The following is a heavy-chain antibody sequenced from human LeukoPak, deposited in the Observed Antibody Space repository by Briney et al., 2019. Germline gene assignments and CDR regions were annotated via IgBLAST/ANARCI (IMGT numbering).Heavy chain of an antibody. Sequence: ASVKVSCKASGYTFTSYYMHWVRQAPGQGLEWMGIINPSGGSTSYAQKFQGRVTMTRDTSTSTVYMELSSLRSEDTAVYYCARDGRVEMATIKGGWFDPWGQGSLVTVSS. V-gene: IGHV1-46*01. CDR2: INPSGGST. CDR3: ARDGRVEMATIKGGWFDP. CDR1: GYTFTSYY. J-gene: IGHJ5*02. D-gene: IGHD5-24*01.